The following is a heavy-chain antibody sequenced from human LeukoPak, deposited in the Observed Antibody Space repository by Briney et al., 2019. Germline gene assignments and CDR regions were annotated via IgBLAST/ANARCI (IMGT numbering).Heavy chain of an antibody. Sequence: ASVKVSCKVSGYTLTELSMHWVRQAPGKGLEWMGGFDPEDGETIYAQKFQGRVTMTEDTSTDTAYMELSSLRSEDTAVYYCATPIHYYDSSGYYYVYWGQGTLVTVSS. D-gene: IGHD3-22*01. V-gene: IGHV1-24*01. J-gene: IGHJ4*02. CDR1: GYTLTELS. CDR3: ATPIHYYDSSGYYYVY. CDR2: FDPEDGET.